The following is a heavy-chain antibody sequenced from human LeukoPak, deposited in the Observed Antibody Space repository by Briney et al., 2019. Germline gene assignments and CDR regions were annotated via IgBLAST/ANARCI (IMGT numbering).Heavy chain of an antibody. CDR2: IIPIFGTA. CDR3: ARCKIPVYYFDY. CDR1: GGTFSSSA. D-gene: IGHD2/OR15-2a*01. V-gene: IGHV1-69*05. Sequence: ASVKVSCKASGGTFSSSAISWVRQAPGQGLEWMGGIIPIFGTANYAQKFQGRVTITTDESTSTAYMELSSLRSEDTAVYYCARCKIPVYYFDYWGQGTLVTVSS. J-gene: IGHJ4*02.